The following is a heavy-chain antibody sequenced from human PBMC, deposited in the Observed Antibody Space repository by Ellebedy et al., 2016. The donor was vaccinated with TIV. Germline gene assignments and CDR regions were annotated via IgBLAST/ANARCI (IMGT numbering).Heavy chain of an antibody. Sequence: AASVKVSCKASGYAFTSYDINWVRQAPGQGLEWMGWINPNSGNTGYAQKFQGRVTMTRDTSTSTVYMELSSLRSDDTAVYYCARDRDAFMCSFYYYGMDVWGQGTTVTVSS. J-gene: IGHJ6*02. V-gene: IGHV1-8*01. CDR3: ARDRDAFMCSFYYYGMDV. D-gene: IGHD2-15*01. CDR1: GYAFTSYD. CDR2: INPNSGNT.